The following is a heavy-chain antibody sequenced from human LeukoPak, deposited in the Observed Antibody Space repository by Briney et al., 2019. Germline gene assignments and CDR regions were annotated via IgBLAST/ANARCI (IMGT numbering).Heavy chain of an antibody. V-gene: IGHV3-30*02. CDR3: AKDWIVVVIAIREDAFDI. CDR2: IRYDGSNK. D-gene: IGHD2-21*01. J-gene: IGHJ3*02. Sequence: PGGSLRLSCAASGFTFSSYGMHWVRQAPGKGLEWVAFIRYDGSNKYYADSVKGRFTISRDNSKNTLYLQMNSLRAEDTAVYYCAKDWIVVVIAIREDAFDIWGQGTMVTVSS. CDR1: GFTFSSYG.